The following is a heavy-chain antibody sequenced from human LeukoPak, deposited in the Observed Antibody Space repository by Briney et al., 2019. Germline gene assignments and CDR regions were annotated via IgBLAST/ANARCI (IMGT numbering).Heavy chain of an antibody. V-gene: IGHV1-18*04. Sequence: GESLKISCKGSGYSFSNYWIGWVRQAPGQGLEWMGWISAYNGNTNYAQKLQGRVTMTTDTSTSTAYMELRSLRSDDTAVYYCARVKTMIVVVTLFDYWGQGTLVTVSS. D-gene: IGHD3-22*01. CDR1: GYSFSNYW. CDR3: ARVKTMIVVVTLFDY. J-gene: IGHJ4*02. CDR2: ISAYNGNT.